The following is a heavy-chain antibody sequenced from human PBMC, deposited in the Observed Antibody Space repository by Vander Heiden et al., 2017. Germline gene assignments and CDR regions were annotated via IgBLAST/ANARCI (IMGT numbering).Heavy chain of an antibody. D-gene: IGHD3-3*01. CDR1: GFTVSSNY. CDR3: AREESRYDFWSGWGMDV. V-gene: IGHV3-53*01. Sequence: EVQLVESGGGLIQPGGSLRLSCAASGFTVSSNYMSWVRQAPGKGLEWVSVIYSGGSTYYADSVKGRFTISRDNSKNTLYLQMNSLRAEDTAVYYCAREESRYDFWSGWGMDVWGQGTTVTVSS. J-gene: IGHJ6*02. CDR2: IYSGGST.